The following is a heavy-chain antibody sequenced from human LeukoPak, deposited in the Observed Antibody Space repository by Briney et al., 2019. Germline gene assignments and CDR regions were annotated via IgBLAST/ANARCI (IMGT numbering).Heavy chain of an antibody. V-gene: IGHV3-7*03. CDR1: GFTFSSHW. CDR2: IKEDGSQK. Sequence: GGSLRLSCETSGFTFSSHWMSWVRQAPGKGLEWVANIKEDGSQKNYVGSVKGRFTISRDNARNSLYLQMNSLRAEDTAIYYCARDPQGPPLPLHYYYAMDVWGQGTTVTVSS. J-gene: IGHJ6*02. CDR3: ARDPQGPPLPLHYYYAMDV.